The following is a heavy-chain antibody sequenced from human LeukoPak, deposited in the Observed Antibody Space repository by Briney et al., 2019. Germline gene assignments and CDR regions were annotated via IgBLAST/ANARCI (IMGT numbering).Heavy chain of an antibody. CDR2: INPNSGGT. V-gene: IGHV1-2*02. D-gene: IGHD1-7*01. Sequence: ASVKVSCKASGYTFTGYYMHWVRQAPGQGLEWMGWINPNSGGTNYAQKFQGRVTMTRDTSISTAYMELSRLRSDDTAVYYCARGSRNYDGFYYYYGMDVWGQGTTVTVSS. J-gene: IGHJ6*02. CDR3: ARGSRNYDGFYYYYGMDV. CDR1: GYTFTGYY.